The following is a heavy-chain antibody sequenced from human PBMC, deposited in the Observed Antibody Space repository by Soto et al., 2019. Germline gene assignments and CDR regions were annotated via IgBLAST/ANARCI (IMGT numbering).Heavy chain of an antibody. J-gene: IGHJ6*02. V-gene: IGHV5-51*01. Sequence: AGESLKISCEASGYSFTIYWIGWVRQMPGKGLEWMGIIHPGDSDTKYSPSFQGQVTISVDKSITTAYLQWSSLKASDTAMYYCARTPGXEVAASLEYYYFSGMDVWGQGTTVTVSS. CDR1: GYSFTIYW. CDR3: ARTPGXEVAASLEYYYFSGMDV. CDR2: IHPGDSDT. D-gene: IGHD2-15*01.